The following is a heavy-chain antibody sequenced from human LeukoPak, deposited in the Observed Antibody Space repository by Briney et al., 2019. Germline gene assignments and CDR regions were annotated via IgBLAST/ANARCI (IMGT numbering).Heavy chain of an antibody. CDR1: GGSMTSYY. CDR3: ARHARSTFSTSWYDS. V-gene: IGHV4-59*08. CDR2: IYYSGGT. Sequence: PSETLSLTCTVSGGSMTSYYWSWIRQPPGKGLEWIAYIYYSGGTNYNPSLKSRVTISVNTSKNQFSLKLSSVTAADTAVYYCARHARSTFSTSWYDSWGQGTLVTVSP. D-gene: IGHD2-2*01. J-gene: IGHJ5*01.